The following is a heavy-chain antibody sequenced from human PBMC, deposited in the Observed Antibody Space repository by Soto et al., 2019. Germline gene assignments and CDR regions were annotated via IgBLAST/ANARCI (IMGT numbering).Heavy chain of an antibody. CDR3: ARTGWVGDQLLRKAYYYYYGMDV. V-gene: IGHV1-69*13. Sequence: SVKVSCKASGGTFSSYAISWVRQAPGQGLEWMGGIIPIFGTANYAQKFQGRVTITADESTSTAYMELSSLRSEDTAVYYCARTGWVGDQLLRKAYYYYYGMDVWGQGTTVTVSS. D-gene: IGHD2-2*01. CDR2: IIPIFGTA. CDR1: GGTFSSYA. J-gene: IGHJ6*02.